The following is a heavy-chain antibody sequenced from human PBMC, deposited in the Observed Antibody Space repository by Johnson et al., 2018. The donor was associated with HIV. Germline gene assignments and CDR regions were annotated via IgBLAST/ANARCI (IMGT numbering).Heavy chain of an antibody. J-gene: IGHJ3*02. Sequence: QVQLVESGGGVVQPGRSLRLSCAASGFTFSSYAMHWVRQAPGKGLEWVAVISYDGSNKYYADSVKGRFTISRDNSKNTLYLQMNSLRAEDTAVYHCAKDKARWELLAFDIWGQGTMVTVSS. V-gene: IGHV3-30*04. CDR1: GFTFSSYA. D-gene: IGHD1-26*01. CDR3: AKDKARWELLAFDI. CDR2: ISYDGSNK.